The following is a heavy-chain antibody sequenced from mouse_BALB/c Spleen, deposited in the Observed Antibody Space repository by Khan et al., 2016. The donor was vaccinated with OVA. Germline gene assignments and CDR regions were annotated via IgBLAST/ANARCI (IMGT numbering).Heavy chain of an antibody. J-gene: IGHJ3*01. D-gene: IGHD2-4*01. V-gene: IGHV2-2*02. CDR2: IWSAGST. CDR3: ARRGYDYGRGALFDY. CDR1: GFSLANYS. Sequence: QVQLQQSGPGLVQPSQSLSITCTVSGFSLANYSVHWVRQSPGKGLEWLGVIWSAGSTDYNAAFISRLTISKDNSRSQVFFKVNSLQPNDTAIYYCARRGYDYGRGALFDYWGQGTLVTVSA.